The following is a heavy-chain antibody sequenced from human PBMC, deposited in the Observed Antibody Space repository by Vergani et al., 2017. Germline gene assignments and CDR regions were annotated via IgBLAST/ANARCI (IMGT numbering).Heavy chain of an antibody. CDR1: GYTFTSYY. Sequence: QVQLVQSGAEVQKPGASVKVSCKASGYTFTSYYMHWVRQAPGQGLEWMGIINPSGGSTSYAQKFQGRVTMTRDTSTSTVYLELSSLRSEDTAVYYCARASSYSSSWYGSWFDTWGQGTLVTVSS. V-gene: IGHV1-46*01. J-gene: IGHJ5*02. CDR2: INPSGGST. D-gene: IGHD6-13*01. CDR3: ARASSYSSSWYGSWFDT.